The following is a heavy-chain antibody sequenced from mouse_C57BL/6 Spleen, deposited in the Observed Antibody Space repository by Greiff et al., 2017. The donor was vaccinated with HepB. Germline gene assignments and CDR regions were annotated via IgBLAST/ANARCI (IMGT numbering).Heavy chain of an antibody. CDR3: AREKTYAMDY. J-gene: IGHJ4*01. V-gene: IGHV1-26*01. CDR1: GYTFTDYY. Sequence: VQLKQSGPELVKPGASVKISCKASGYTFTDYYMNWVKQSHGKSLEWIGDINPNNGGTSYNQKFKGKATLTVDKSSSTAYMELRSLTSEDSAVYYCAREKTYAMDYWGQGTSVTVSS. CDR2: INPNNGGT.